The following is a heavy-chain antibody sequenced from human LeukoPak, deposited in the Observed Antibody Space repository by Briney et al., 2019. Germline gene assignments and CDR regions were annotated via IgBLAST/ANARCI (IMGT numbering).Heavy chain of an antibody. Sequence: SETLSLTCTVSTGSISTYYWSWMRQPPGQGLEWLGYIFYSGRTNFNTFLKSRVTISVDTSKNQFSLNLSSVTAADTAVYYCARVSWFPGTSYYYMDVWGKGTTVTVSS. J-gene: IGHJ6*03. CDR2: IFYSGRT. D-gene: IGHD1-1*01. CDR3: ARVSWFPGTSYYYMDV. CDR1: TGSISTYY. V-gene: IGHV4-59*01.